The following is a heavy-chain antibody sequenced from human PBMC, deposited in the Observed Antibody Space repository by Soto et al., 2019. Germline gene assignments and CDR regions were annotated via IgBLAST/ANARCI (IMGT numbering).Heavy chain of an antibody. V-gene: IGHV3-49*04. D-gene: IGHD3-10*01. CDR1: GFTFENYA. Sequence: PGGSLRLSCTVSGFTFENYAISWVRQAPGKGLEWVGLIRNQSYSGATEYAASFKGRFTVSRDDSKNIAYLQMSSLKSEDSAVYYCTTAESPNVAYFFDSWGQGTLVTVSS. CDR2: IRNQSYSGAT. J-gene: IGHJ4*02. CDR3: TTAESPNVAYFFDS.